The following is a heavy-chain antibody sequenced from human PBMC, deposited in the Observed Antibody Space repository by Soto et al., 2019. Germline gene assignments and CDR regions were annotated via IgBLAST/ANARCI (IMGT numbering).Heavy chain of an antibody. J-gene: IGHJ5*02. CDR1: GFTFRHAR. V-gene: IGHV3-15*07. CDR3: TTDQLTFFDVSSGSVASRDS. CDR2: IKSKTDGGTT. Sequence: RGALRLSCTASGFTFRHARMNWVRQAPGKGQEWVGRIKSKTDGGTTDYAAPVKGRFTISREDSKNTLYLQMNSLKTEDTAVYYSTTDQLTFFDVSSGSVASRDSWGQGILV. D-gene: IGHD3-3*01.